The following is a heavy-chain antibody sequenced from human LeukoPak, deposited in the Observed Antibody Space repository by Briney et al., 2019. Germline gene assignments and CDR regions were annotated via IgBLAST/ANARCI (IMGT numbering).Heavy chain of an antibody. CDR3: ARAVGYCSSTSCQGYYYYGMDV. J-gene: IGHJ6*02. CDR1: GGSISSYY. D-gene: IGHD2-2*03. Sequence: PSETLSLTCTVSGGSISSYYWSWIRQPPGKGLEWIGYIYYSGSTNYNPSLKSRVTIPVDTSKNQFSLKLSSVTAADTAVYYCARAVGYCSSTSCQGYYYYGMDVWGQGTTVTVSS. CDR2: IYYSGST. V-gene: IGHV4-59*01.